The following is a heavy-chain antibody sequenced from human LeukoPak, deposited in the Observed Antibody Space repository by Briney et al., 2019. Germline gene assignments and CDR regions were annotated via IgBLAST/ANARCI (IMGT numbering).Heavy chain of an antibody. CDR2: ISSSSSYI. D-gene: IGHD6-13*01. V-gene: IGHV3-21*01. Sequence: GGSLRLSCAASGFTFSSYSMNWVRQAPGKGLEWVSSISSSSSYIYYADSVKGRFTISRDNAKNSLYLQMNSLRAEDTAVYYCARDGTGGGAFDIWGQGTMVTVSS. CDR1: GFTFSSYS. J-gene: IGHJ3*02. CDR3: ARDGTGGGAFDI.